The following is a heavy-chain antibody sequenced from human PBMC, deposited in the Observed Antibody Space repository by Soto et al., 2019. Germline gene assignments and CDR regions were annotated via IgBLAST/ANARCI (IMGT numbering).Heavy chain of an antibody. CDR1: GGTFSSNA. J-gene: IGHJ6*02. Sequence: GASVKVSCKASGGTFSSNAISWVRQAPGQGLEWMGGIIPIFGTANYAQKFQGRVTITADESTSTAYMELSSLRSEDTAVYYCARVGGIAARPVYYYYGMDVWGQGTTVTVSS. D-gene: IGHD6-6*01. CDR2: IIPIFGTA. V-gene: IGHV1-69*13. CDR3: ARVGGIAARPVYYYYGMDV.